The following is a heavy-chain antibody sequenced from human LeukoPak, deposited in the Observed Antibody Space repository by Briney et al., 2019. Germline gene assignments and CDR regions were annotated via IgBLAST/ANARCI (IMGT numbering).Heavy chain of an antibody. D-gene: IGHD2-15*01. CDR2: IIPILGIA. V-gene: IGHV1-69*04. CDR1: GDTFSSYA. Sequence: ASVKVSCKASGDTFSSYAISWVRQAPGQGLEWMGRIIPILGIANYAQKFQGRVTITADKSTSTAYMELSSLRSEDTAVYYCARDDCSGGSCYSGFYYYGMDVWGQGTTVTVSS. CDR3: ARDDCSGGSCYSGFYYYGMDV. J-gene: IGHJ6*02.